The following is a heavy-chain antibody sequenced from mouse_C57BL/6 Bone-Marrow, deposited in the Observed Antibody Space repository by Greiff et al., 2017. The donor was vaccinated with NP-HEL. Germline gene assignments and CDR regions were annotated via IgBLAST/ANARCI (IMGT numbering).Heavy chain of an antibody. CDR3: ARDDYDAYYDAMDY. CDR2: IDPSDSYT. D-gene: IGHD2-4*01. J-gene: IGHJ4*01. V-gene: IGHV1-69*01. Sequence: QVQLQQPGAELVMPGASVKLSCTASGYTFTSYWMHWVKQRPGQGLEWIGEIDPSDSYTNYNQKFQGKSPLTADNSSRPANMQLSSLTSEDATVYYCARDDYDAYYDAMDYWGQGTSVTVSS. CDR1: GYTFTSYW.